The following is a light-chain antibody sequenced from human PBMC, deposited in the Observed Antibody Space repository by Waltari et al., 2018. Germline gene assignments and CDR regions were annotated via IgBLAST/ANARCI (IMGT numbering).Light chain of an antibody. V-gene: IGLV2-11*01. CDR1: SRDVGAYNY. CDR3: CSYAGSHTWV. J-gene: IGLJ3*02. Sequence: QSALTQPRSVSGSPGQSVTIPCTGTSRDVGAYNYVPWYQHHPGKAPQLMIYDVTKRPSGVPDRFSGSKSGNTASLTISGLQAEDEADYYCCSYAGSHTWVFGGGTKLTVL. CDR2: DVT.